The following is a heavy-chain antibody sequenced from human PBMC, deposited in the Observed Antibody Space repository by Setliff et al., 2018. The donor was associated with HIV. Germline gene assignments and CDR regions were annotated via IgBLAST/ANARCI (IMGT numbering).Heavy chain of an antibody. Sequence: PSETLSLTCTVSNGSISSGTFYWNWIRQPAGKGLEWIGRINTSGSTNYNPSLNSRVTLSVDRSKNQFSLKLSSVSAADTAVYFCARWGASGGRPDWHAFDMWGQGTMVTVSS. CDR1: NGSISSGTFY. J-gene: IGHJ3*02. CDR3: ARWGASGGRPDWHAFDM. CDR2: INTSGST. V-gene: IGHV4-61*02. D-gene: IGHD2-15*01.